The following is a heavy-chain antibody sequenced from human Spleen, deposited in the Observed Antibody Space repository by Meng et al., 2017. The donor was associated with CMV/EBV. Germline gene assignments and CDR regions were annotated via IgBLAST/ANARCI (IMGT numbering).Heavy chain of an antibody. CDR1: GFTVSSNY. CDR3: ARSILRFLEWGYGMDV. Sequence: GGSLRLSCAASGFTVSSNYMSWVRQAPGKGLEWVSVIYSGGSTYYADSVKGRFTISRDNSKNTLYLQMNSLRAEDTAVYYCARSILRFLEWGYGMDVWGQGTTVTVSS. D-gene: IGHD3-3*01. CDR2: IYSGGST. J-gene: IGHJ6*02. V-gene: IGHV3-53*05.